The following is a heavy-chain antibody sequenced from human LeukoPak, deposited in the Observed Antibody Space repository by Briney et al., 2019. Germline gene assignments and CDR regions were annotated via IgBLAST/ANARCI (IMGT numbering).Heavy chain of an antibody. CDR1: GYTFTSYD. CDR3: ARASFSVVPAAPSPGGTFDY. D-gene: IGHD2-2*01. CDR2: MYPYRGNT. V-gene: IGHV1-8*03. Sequence: ASVKVFCKASGYTFTSYDINWVRQSTGQGLEWMRWMYPYRGNTVYAQMFQVRFTITRNTSISTAYMELSSLRSEDTAVYYCARASFSVVPAAPSPGGTFDYWGQGTLVIVSS. J-gene: IGHJ4*02.